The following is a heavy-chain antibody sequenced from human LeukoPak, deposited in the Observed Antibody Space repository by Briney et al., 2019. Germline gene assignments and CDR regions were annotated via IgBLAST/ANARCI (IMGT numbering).Heavy chain of an antibody. CDR1: GGTFSSYT. D-gene: IGHD6-19*01. J-gene: IGHJ4*02. CDR2: IIPILGIA. Sequence: ASVRVSCKASGGTFSSYTISGVRQAPGQGLEWMGRIIPILGIANYAQKFQGRVTITADKSTSTAYMELSSLRSEDTAVYYCARADIAVAAPSDYWGQGTLVTVXS. V-gene: IGHV1-69*02. CDR3: ARADIAVAAPSDY.